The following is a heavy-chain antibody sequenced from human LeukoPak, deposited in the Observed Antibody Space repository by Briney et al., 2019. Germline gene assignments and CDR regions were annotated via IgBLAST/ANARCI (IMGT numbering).Heavy chain of an antibody. J-gene: IGHJ4*02. CDR1: GFTFSSYS. V-gene: IGHV3-7*01. D-gene: IGHD1-7*01. CDR2: IKQDGSEK. CDR3: ARDNIPGPTHY. Sequence: PGGSLRLSCAASGFTFSSYSMNWVRQAPGKGLEWVANIKQDGSEKYYVDSVKGRFTISRDNAKNSLYLQMNSLRAEDTAVYYCARDNIPGPTHYWGQGTLVTVSS.